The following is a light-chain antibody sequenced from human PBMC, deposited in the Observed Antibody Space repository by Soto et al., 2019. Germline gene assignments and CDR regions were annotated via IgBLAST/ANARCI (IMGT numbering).Light chain of an antibody. CDR1: QSVSSSY. Sequence: EIVLTQSPGTLSLSPGERATLSCRASQSVSSSYLAWYQQKPGQAPRLLVYGASSRATSIPDRFSGSGSGTHLTLTISRLEPDDFSVYYCQQYGSSPYTFGQGIKLEIK. J-gene: IGKJ2*01. CDR3: QQYGSSPYT. CDR2: GAS. V-gene: IGKV3-20*01.